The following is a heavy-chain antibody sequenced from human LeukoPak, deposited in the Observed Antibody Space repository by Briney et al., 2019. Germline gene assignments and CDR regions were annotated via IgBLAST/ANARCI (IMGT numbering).Heavy chain of an antibody. V-gene: IGHV1-69*13. CDR2: IIPIFGTA. Sequence: SVKVSCKASGGTFSSYAISWVRQAPGQGLEWMGGIIPIFGTANYAQKLQGRVTITADESTSTAYMELSSLRSEDTAVYYCARGGVVVVPAAMYPLWYWGQGTLVTVS. CDR3: ARGGVVVVPAAMYPLWY. D-gene: IGHD2-2*01. CDR1: GGTFSSYA. J-gene: IGHJ4*02.